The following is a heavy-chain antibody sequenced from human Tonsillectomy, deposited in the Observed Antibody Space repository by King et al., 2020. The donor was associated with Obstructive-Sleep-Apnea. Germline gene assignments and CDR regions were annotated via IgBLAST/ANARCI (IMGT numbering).Heavy chain of an antibody. Sequence: VQLVESGGGVVRPGGCLRLSCSASGFTFDDYGMSWVRQAPGKGLEWVSGINWNGGSTGYADSVKGRFTISRDNAKNSLYLQMNSLRAEDTALYHCAREVYYYGSGSLHYFDYWGQGTLVTVSS. CDR3: AREVYYYGSGSLHYFDY. V-gene: IGHV3-20*01. D-gene: IGHD3-10*01. J-gene: IGHJ4*02. CDR2: INWNGGST. CDR1: GFTFDDYG.